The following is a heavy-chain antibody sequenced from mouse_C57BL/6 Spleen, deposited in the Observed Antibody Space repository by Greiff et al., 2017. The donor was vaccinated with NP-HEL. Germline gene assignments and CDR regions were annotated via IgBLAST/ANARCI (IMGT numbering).Heavy chain of an antibody. J-gene: IGHJ2*01. Sequence: QVQLQQSGAELVRPGTSVKVSCKASGYAFTNYLIEWVKQRPGQGLEWIGVINPGSGGTNYNEKFKGKATLTADKSSSTAYMQLSSLTSEDSAVYFCALTTGGFDYWGQGTTLTVSS. CDR2: INPGSGGT. CDR1: GYAFTNYL. V-gene: IGHV1-54*01. CDR3: ALTTGGFDY. D-gene: IGHD2-12*01.